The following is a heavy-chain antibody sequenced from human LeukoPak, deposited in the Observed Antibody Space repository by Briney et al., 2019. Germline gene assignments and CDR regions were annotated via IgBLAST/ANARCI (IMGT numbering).Heavy chain of an antibody. V-gene: IGHV4-4*02. CDR3: ARRLNGYNLGYMDV. CDR1: GGSISSRNW. D-gene: IGHD5-24*01. CDR2: IYHSGST. Sequence: SETLSLTCAVSGGSISSRNWWSWVRQPPGKGLEWIGEIYHSGSTNYNPSLKTRVTISVDTSNNQFSLKLSSVTAADTAVYYCARRLNGYNLGYMDVWGKGTTVTISS. J-gene: IGHJ6*03.